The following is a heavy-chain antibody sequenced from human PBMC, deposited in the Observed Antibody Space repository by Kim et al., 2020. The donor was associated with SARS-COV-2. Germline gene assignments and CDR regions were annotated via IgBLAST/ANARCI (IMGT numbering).Heavy chain of an antibody. D-gene: IGHD3-10*01. Sequence: GGSLRLSCAASGFTFDDYAMHWVRQAPGKGLEWVSGISWNSGSIGYADSVKGRFTISRDNAKNSLYLQMNSLRAEDTALYYCAKDIGSLSGSGSYCDYWGQGTLVTVSS. CDR3: AKDIGSLSGSGSYCDY. V-gene: IGHV3-9*01. J-gene: IGHJ4*02. CDR1: GFTFDDYA. CDR2: ISWNSGSI.